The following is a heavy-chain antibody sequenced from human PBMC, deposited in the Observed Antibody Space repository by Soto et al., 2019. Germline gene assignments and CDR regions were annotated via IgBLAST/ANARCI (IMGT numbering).Heavy chain of an antibody. CDR2: ISYDGSNK. CDR3: AKAYDDFWSGYYLLGYYYYYGMDF. J-gene: IGHJ6*02. V-gene: IGHV3-30-3*01. D-gene: IGHD3-3*01. Sequence: PGGSLRLSCAASGFTFSSYAMHWVRQAPGKGLEWVAVISYDGSNKYYADSVKGRFTISRDNSKNTLYLQMNSLRAEDTAVYYCAKAYDDFWSGYYLLGYYYYYGMDFWGQGTTVTVSS. CDR1: GFTFSSYA.